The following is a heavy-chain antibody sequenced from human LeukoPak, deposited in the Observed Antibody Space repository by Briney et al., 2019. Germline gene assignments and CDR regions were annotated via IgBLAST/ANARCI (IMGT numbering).Heavy chain of an antibody. J-gene: IGHJ4*02. D-gene: IGHD3-22*01. CDR2: IIPIFGTA. CDR1: GGTFSSYA. CDR3: ARSKAPVVVVITTQLHDLDY. V-gene: IGHV1-69*13. Sequence: GASVKVSCKASGGTFSSYAISWVRQAPGQGLEWMGGIIPIFGTANYAQKFQGRVTITADESTSTAYMELSSLRSEDTAVYYCARSKAPVVVVITTQLHDLDYWGQGTLVTVSS.